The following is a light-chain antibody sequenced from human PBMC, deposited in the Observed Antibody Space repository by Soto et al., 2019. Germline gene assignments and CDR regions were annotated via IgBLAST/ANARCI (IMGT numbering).Light chain of an antibody. J-gene: IGKJ1*01. V-gene: IGKV3-15*01. CDR1: QFVSSR. CDR3: QEYIHWPPGK. Sequence: DIVVTQSPATLSASPVERVTLSCRASQFVSSRLAWYQQRPGQVPRLLIYDTSTRAPRISPRFSGRGSVTEFTLSISSLQAEDFAVYYCQEYIHWPPGKFGPGSTVYIK. CDR2: DTS.